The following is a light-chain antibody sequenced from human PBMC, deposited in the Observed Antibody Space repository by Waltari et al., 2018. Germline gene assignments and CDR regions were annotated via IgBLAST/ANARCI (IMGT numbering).Light chain of an antibody. V-gene: IGKV1-39*01. CDR3: QQSYDDWT. CDR2: AAS. J-gene: IGKJ1*01. CDR1: QSISNY. Sequence: DIQMTQSPSSLSASVGDRAPTTCRASQSISNYLNWYQQKPGKAPNLLIYAASSLQSGVPSRFSGSGSGTDFTLTISSLQPEDVATYYCQQSYDDWTFGQGTKVEIK.